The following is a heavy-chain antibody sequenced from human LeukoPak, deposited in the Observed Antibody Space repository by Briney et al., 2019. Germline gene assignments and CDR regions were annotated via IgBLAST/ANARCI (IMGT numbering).Heavy chain of an antibody. J-gene: IGHJ6*03. V-gene: IGHV1-69*13. CDR3: ARGGYCSGGSCGVIYYYMDV. Sequence: SVKVSCKASGGTFSSYAIGWVRQAPGQGLEWMGGIIPIFGTANYAQKFQGRVTITADESTSTAYMELSSLRSEDTAVYYCARGGYCSGGSCGVIYYYMDVWGKGTTVTVSS. D-gene: IGHD2-15*01. CDR1: GGTFSSYA. CDR2: IIPIFGTA.